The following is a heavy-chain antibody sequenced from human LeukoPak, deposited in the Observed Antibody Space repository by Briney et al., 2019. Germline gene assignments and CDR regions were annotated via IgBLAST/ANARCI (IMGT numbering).Heavy chain of an antibody. CDR1: GYTFTSYY. J-gene: IGHJ5*02. CDR2: INPSGGST. Sequence: ASVKVSCKASGYTFTSYYMHWVRQAPGQGLEWMGIINPSGGSTSYAQKFRGRVTMTRDMSTSTVHMELSSLRSEDTAVYYCARGGVVVITREADRDNWFDPWGQGTLVTVSS. CDR3: ARGGVVVITREADRDNWFDP. D-gene: IGHD3-22*01. V-gene: IGHV1-46*01.